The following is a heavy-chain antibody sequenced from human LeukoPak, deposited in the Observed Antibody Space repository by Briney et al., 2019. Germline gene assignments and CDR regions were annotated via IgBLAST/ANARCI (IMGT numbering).Heavy chain of an antibody. CDR2: IGGGGSDT. Sequence: VGSLRLSCATSGFTLGDYAMSWVRQGPRKWLEWVSAIGGGGSDTRYTDSVMGRFTLPRDISRNILYLQINSLRAQNPALNSFAKDVFYWAFDIGGEGTMVTVSA. V-gene: IGHV3-23*01. D-gene: IGHD2-8*02. J-gene: IGHJ3*02. CDR3: AKDVFYWAFDI. CDR1: GFTLGDYA.